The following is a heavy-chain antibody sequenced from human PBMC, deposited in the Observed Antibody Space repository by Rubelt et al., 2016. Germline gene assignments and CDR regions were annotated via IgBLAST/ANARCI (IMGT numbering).Heavy chain of an antibody. Sequence: QLQLQESGPGLVKPSETLSLTCTVSGGSISSSSYYWGWIRQPPGKGLEWIGGIYYSGSTYYNPSLRIRVPFSVDTSKNQCSLKLSSVTAADTAVYYWARRAYYDSSGYHMGAFDYWGQGTLVTVSS. V-gene: IGHV4-39*01. CDR3: ARRAYYDSSGYHMGAFDY. CDR2: IYYSGST. CDR1: GGSISSSSYY. J-gene: IGHJ4*02. D-gene: IGHD3-22*01.